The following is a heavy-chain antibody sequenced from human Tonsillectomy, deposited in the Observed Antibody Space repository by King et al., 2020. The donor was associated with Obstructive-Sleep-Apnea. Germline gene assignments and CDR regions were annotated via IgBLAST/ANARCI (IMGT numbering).Heavy chain of an antibody. Sequence: VQLVESGGGLVQPGGSLRLSCAASGFTFSSYSMNWVRQAPGKGLEWVSYISSSSSTIYYADSVKGRFTISRDNAKNSLYLQMNSLRAEDTAVYYCARSGGSGWYYFDYWGQGTLVTVSS. D-gene: IGHD6-19*01. CDR1: GFTFSSYS. V-gene: IGHV3-48*04. J-gene: IGHJ4*02. CDR2: ISSSSSTI. CDR3: ARSGGSGWYYFDY.